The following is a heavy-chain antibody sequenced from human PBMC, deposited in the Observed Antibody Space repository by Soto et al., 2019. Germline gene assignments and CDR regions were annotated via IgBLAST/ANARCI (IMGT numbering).Heavy chain of an antibody. Sequence: PSETLSLTCTVSGGSITGHYWSWFRQPPGKGLEWIGYVHYTGGTNYNPSLKSRVTISVDTSRNQFSLKLRSVTAADTAVYYCARNNGWYVHDYWGQGTLVTVSS. V-gene: IGHV4-59*08. CDR3: ARNNGWYVHDY. D-gene: IGHD6-19*01. CDR1: GGSITGHY. CDR2: VHYTGGT. J-gene: IGHJ4*02.